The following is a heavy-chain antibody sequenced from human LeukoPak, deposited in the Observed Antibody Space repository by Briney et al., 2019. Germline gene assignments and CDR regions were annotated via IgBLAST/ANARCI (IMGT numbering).Heavy chain of an antibody. V-gene: IGHV4-34*01. CDR3: ARRGYGILTGYYPHFDY. CDR1: GGSFSGYY. CDR2: INHSGST. Sequence: SETLSLTCAVYGGSFSGYYWSWIRQPPGKGLEWIGEINHSGSTNYNPSLKSRVTISVDTSKNQFSLKLSSVTAADTAVYYCARRGYGILTGYYPHFDYWGQGTLVTVSS. D-gene: IGHD3-9*01. J-gene: IGHJ4*02.